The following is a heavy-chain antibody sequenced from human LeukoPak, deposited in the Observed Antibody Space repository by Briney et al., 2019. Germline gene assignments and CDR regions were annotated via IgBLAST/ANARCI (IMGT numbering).Heavy chain of an antibody. CDR3: ARDLGTDCSGGSCYSYYYYYMDV. CDR2: ISAYNGNT. Sequence: ASVKVSCKASGYTFTSYGISWVRQAPGQGLEWMGWISAYNGNTNCAQKLQGRVTMTTDTSTSTAYMELRSLRSDDTAVYYCARDLGTDCSGGSCYSYYYYYMDVWGKGTTVTISS. J-gene: IGHJ6*03. V-gene: IGHV1-18*01. D-gene: IGHD2-15*01. CDR1: GYTFTSYG.